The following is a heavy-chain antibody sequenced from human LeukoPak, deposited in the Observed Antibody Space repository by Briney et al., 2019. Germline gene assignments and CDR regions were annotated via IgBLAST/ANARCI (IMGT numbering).Heavy chain of an antibody. Sequence: PGGSLRLSCAASGFTVSSTYMSWVRQAPGKGLEWVANIKQDGNEKYYVDSVKGRFTISRDNAKNSLYLQMNSLRAEDTAVYYCARGLYSGYDPFDYWGQGTLVTVSS. CDR3: ARGLYSGYDPFDY. D-gene: IGHD5-12*01. V-gene: IGHV3-7*05. CDR2: IKQDGNEK. J-gene: IGHJ4*02. CDR1: GFTVSSTY.